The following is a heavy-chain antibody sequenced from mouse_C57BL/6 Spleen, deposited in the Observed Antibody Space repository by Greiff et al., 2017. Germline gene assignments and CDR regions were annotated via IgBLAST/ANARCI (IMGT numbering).Heavy chain of an antibody. CDR2: IYPGSGST. Sequence: VQLQQPGAELVKPGASVKMSCKASGYTFTSYWITWVKQRPGQGLEWIGDIYPGSGSTNYIEKFKSKATLTVDTSSSTAYMQLSSLTSEDSAVYYCARVTTVVEGYAMDYWGQGTSVTVSS. CDR3: ARVTTVVEGYAMDY. CDR1: GYTFTSYW. V-gene: IGHV1-55*01. J-gene: IGHJ4*01. D-gene: IGHD1-1*01.